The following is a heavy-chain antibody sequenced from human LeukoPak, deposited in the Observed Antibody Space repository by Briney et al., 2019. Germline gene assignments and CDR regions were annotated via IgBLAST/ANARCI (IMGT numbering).Heavy chain of an antibody. CDR3: ARDRRYGYYFDY. J-gene: IGHJ4*02. D-gene: IGHD5-18*01. Sequence: PGGSLRLSCAASGFTLSSYSMNWVRQAPGKGLEWVSYISSSSSTIYNADSVKGRFTISRDNAKNSLYLQMNSLRAEDTAVYYCARDRRYGYYFDYWGQGILVTVSS. V-gene: IGHV3-48*01. CDR1: GFTLSSYS. CDR2: ISSSSSTI.